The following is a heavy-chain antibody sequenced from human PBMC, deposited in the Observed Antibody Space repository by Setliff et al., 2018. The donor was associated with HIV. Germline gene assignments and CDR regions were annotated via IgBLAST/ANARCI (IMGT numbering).Heavy chain of an antibody. CDR1: GGSIISGDHY. CDR2: IYYSGST. Sequence: PSETLSLTCTVSGGSIISGDHYWSWIRQPPGKGLEWIDYIYYSGSTYYNPSLKSRVTISVDTSKNQFSLKLSSVTAADTAVYYCARGDRYYGSGGDYVGGWYYFDIWGQGTLVTVSS. J-gene: IGHJ4*02. V-gene: IGHV4-30-4*02. CDR3: ARGDRYYGSGGDYVGGWYYFDI. D-gene: IGHD3-10*01.